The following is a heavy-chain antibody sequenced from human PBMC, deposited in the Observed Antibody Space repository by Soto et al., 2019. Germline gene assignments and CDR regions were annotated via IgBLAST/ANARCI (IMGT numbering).Heavy chain of an antibody. Sequence: GGSLRLSCAASGFTFSSYWMSWVRQAPGKGLEWVANIKQDGSEKYYVDSVKGRFTISRDNAKNSLYLQMNSLRAEDTAVYYCARRGRGGSGSYSAAFDYWGQGTLVTVSS. V-gene: IGHV3-7*05. CDR2: IKQDGSEK. CDR3: ARRGRGGSGSYSAAFDY. J-gene: IGHJ4*02. CDR1: GFTFSSYW. D-gene: IGHD1-26*01.